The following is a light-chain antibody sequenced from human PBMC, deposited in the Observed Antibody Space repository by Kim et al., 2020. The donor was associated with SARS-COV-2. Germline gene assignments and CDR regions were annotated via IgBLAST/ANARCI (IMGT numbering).Light chain of an antibody. Sequence: SASVGDRVTITCRARGSISRYLNWYQQKPGKAPNVLIYGASSLQSGVPSRFSGSGSGRDFSLTINSLQPEDFATYYCQQSFSTPVTFGQGTKLEI. CDR2: GAS. CDR1: GSISRY. J-gene: IGKJ2*01. V-gene: IGKV1-39*01. CDR3: QQSFSTPVT.